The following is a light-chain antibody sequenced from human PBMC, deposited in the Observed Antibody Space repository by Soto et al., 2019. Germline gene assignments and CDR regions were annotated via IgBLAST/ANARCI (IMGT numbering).Light chain of an antibody. J-gene: IGKJ1*01. CDR1: QSVSSN. V-gene: IGKV3-15*01. Sequence: DIVLTQSPATLSVSQGERAPLSCRASQSVSSNLAWYQQKPGQAPRLLIYGASTRATGIPARFSGSGSGTEFTLTISSLQSEDFAVYYCQQYNNWPPWTFGQGT. CDR3: QQYNNWPPWT. CDR2: GAS.